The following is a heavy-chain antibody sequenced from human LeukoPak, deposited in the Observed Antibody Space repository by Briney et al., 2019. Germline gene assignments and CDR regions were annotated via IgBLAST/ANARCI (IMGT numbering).Heavy chain of an antibody. D-gene: IGHD6-13*01. J-gene: IGHJ4*02. V-gene: IGHV3-66*02. CDR2: IYSGGST. CDR1: GFTVSSNY. CDR3: ARETGAAAATDPDY. Sequence: GGSLRLSCAASGFTVSSNYMSWVRQAPGKGLEWVSVIYSGGSTYYADSVKGRFTISRDNSKNTLYLQMNSLRADDTAVYYCARETGAAAATDPDYWGQGTLVTVSS.